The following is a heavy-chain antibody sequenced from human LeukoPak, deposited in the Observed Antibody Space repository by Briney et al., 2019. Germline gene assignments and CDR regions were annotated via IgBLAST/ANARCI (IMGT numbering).Heavy chain of an antibody. CDR2: IKQDGSEK. CDR3: AGGVFGVVIDY. J-gene: IGHJ4*02. D-gene: IGHD3-3*01. CDR1: GFTFSTYW. V-gene: IGHV3-7*04. Sequence: GGSLRLSCAASGFTFSTYWMSWVRQAPGKGLEWVANIKQDGSEKYYVDSVKGRFTISRDNAKNPLYLQMDSLRAEDTAVYYCAGGVFGVVIDYWGQGTLVTVSS.